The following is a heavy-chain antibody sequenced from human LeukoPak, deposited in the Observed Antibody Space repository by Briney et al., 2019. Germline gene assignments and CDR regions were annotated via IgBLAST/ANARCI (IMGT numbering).Heavy chain of an antibody. V-gene: IGHV1-69*13. CDR3: ASPKSDSSGYYYAYFQH. CDR2: IIPIFGTA. CDR1: GGTFSSYA. D-gene: IGHD3-22*01. Sequence: ASVKVSCKASGGTFSSYAISRVRQAPGQGLEWMGGIIPIFGTANYAQKFQGRVTITADESTSTAYMELSSLRSEDTAVYYCASPKSDSSGYYYAYFQHWGQGTLVTVSS. J-gene: IGHJ1*01.